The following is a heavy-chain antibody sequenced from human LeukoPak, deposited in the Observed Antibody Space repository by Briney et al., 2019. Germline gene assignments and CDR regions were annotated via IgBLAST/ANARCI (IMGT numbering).Heavy chain of an antibody. CDR2: ISAYNGNT. D-gene: IGHD6-6*01. CDR3: ARSYSSSSMDY. J-gene: IGHJ4*02. CDR1: GGTFSSYA. V-gene: IGHV1-18*01. Sequence: GASVKVPCKASGGTFSSYAISWVRQAPGQGLEWMGWISAYNGNTKYAQKLQGRVTMTTDTSTNTAYMELRSLRSDDTAVYYCARSYSSSSMDYWGQGTLVTASS.